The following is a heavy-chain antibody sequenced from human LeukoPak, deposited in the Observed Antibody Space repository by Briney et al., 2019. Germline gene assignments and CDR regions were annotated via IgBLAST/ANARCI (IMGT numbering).Heavy chain of an antibody. J-gene: IGHJ4*01. Sequence: GGSLRLSCAASGFTLRNYWMHWVRQVPGKRLVWVSRISGDGSVTNYADSVQGRFTISRDNAKNILYLQINSLRSEDTAVYYCARYSSSSGGAAYYLDYWGHGTLVTVSS. D-gene: IGHD6-6*01. V-gene: IGHV3-74*01. CDR3: ARYSSSSGGAAYYLDY. CDR2: ISGDGSVT. CDR1: GFTLRNYW.